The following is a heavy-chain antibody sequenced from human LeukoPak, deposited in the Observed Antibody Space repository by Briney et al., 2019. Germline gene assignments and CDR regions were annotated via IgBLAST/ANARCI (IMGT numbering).Heavy chain of an antibody. J-gene: IGHJ4*02. CDR2: ISGSGGST. V-gene: IGHV3-23*01. D-gene: IGHD3-16*02. CDR1: GFTFSSYA. CDR3: ARVTFGSVIVLDY. Sequence: PGGSLRLSCAASGFTFSSYAMSWLRQAPGKGLEWVSAISGSGGSTYYADSVKGRFTISRDNSKNTLYLQMNSLRAEDTAVYYCARVTFGSVIVLDYWGQGTLVTVSS.